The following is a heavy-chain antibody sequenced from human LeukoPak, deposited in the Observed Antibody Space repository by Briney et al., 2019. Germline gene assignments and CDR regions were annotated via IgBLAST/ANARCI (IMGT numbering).Heavy chain of an antibody. CDR3: ARDQPTNHYYGDYFRAFDI. D-gene: IGHD4-17*01. V-gene: IGHV7-4-1*02. CDR2: INTNTGYP. Sequence: ASVNVSCKASGYTFTSYAMNGVRQPPSQGLEWMGWINTNTGYPTYAQGFTGRFVFSLDASVSSAYLQISSLKAEDTAVYYCARDQPTNHYYGDYFRAFDIWGQGTMVTVSS. J-gene: IGHJ3*02. CDR1: GYTFTSYA.